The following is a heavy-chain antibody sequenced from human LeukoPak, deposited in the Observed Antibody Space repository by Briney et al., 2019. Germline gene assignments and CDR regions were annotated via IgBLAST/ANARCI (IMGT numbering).Heavy chain of an antibody. V-gene: IGHV4-61*02. CDR3: ARGPYAWGYIDY. CDR2: IYTSGST. Sequence: KPSQTLSLTCTVSGGSISSGSYYWSWIRQPAGKGLEWIGRIYTSGSTNYNPSLKSRVTISVDTSKNQFSLKLSSVTAADTAVYYCARGPYAWGYIDYWGQGTLVTVSS. D-gene: IGHD7-27*01. CDR1: GGSISSGSYY. J-gene: IGHJ4*02.